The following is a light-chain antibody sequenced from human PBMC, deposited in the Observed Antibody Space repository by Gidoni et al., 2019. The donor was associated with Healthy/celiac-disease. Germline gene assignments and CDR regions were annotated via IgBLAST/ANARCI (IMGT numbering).Light chain of an antibody. J-gene: IGKJ2*01. V-gene: IGKV1-9*01. CDR1: QGISSD. CDR2: AAS. CDR3: QQLNSYPPT. Sequence: DIQLTQSPSFLSASVGDRVTITCRASQGISSDLAWYQQKPGKAPKLLIYAASTLQSGVPSRFSGSGSGTEFTLTISSMQPEDFATYYCQQLNSYPPTVGQGTKLEIK.